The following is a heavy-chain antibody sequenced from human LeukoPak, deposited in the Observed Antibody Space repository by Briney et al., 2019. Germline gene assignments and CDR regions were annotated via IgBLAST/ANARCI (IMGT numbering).Heavy chain of an antibody. CDR1: GFTFSSYS. CDR2: ISSNSSNI. CDR3: APRPGYSYGG. D-gene: IGHD5-18*01. Sequence: GGSLRLSCAASGFTFSSYSMNWVRQAPGKGLEWVSYISSNSSNIYYADSVKGRFTISRDNAKNSLYLQMNSLRAEDTAVYYCAPRPGYSYGGWGQGTLVTVSS. J-gene: IGHJ4*02. V-gene: IGHV3-48*04.